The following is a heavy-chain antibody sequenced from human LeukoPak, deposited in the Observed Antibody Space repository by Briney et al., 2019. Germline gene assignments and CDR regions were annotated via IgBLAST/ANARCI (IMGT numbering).Heavy chain of an antibody. CDR2: ISYDGSNK. CDR1: GFTFSNYG. J-gene: IGHJ4*02. CDR3: AKFSGAAVEGY. V-gene: IGHV3-30*18. D-gene: IGHD6-19*01. Sequence: GGSLRLSCAASGFTFSNYGMHWVRQAPGKGLEWVAVISYDGSNKYYADSVKGRFTISRDNSKNTLYLQMNSLRAEDTAVYYCAKFSGAAVEGYWGQGTLVTVSS.